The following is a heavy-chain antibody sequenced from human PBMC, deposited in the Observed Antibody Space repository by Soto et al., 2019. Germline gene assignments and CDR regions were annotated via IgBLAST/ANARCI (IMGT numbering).Heavy chain of an antibody. Sequence: LSLTCXVEVWSFSGYCLTLIRHSPCEGLEWIGEINHSGGTNYNSSLKSRVIISVDTSKNQFSLILYSVTASDTAVYFCARDRKYYQFRSGYQNAGTYNMDVWGQGPTVTV. CDR1: VWSFSGYC. D-gene: IGHD3-3*02. CDR2: INHSGGT. CDR3: ARDRKYYQFRSGYQNAGTYNMDV. J-gene: IGHJ6*01. V-gene: IGHV4-34*01.